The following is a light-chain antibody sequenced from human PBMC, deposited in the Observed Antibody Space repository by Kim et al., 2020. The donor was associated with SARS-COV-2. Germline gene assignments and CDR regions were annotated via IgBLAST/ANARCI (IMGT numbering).Light chain of an antibody. V-gene: IGLV2-14*03. CDR2: DVN. CDR1: SSDVGRYNY. J-gene: IGLJ1*01. CDR3: SSFASSDTLV. Sequence: GQAITISCTGTSSDVGRYNYVSWYQQHPGKAPKLMIYDVNNRPSGVSNRFSGSKSGNTASLTISGLQAEDEADYYCSSFASSDTLVLGTGTKVTVL.